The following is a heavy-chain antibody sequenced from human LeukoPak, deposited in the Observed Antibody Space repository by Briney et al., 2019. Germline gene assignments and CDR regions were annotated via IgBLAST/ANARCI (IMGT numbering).Heavy chain of an antibody. CDR3: ARVGDYGDYIDY. CDR1: GCTFSSYS. Sequence: GGSLRLSCAASGCTFSSYSMNWVRQAPVKGLEWVSSISSSSSYTYYADSVKGRFTISRDNAKNSLYLQMNSLRAEDTAVYYCARVGDYGDYIDYWGQGTLVTVSS. V-gene: IGHV3-21*01. CDR2: ISSSSSYT. J-gene: IGHJ4*02. D-gene: IGHD4-17*01.